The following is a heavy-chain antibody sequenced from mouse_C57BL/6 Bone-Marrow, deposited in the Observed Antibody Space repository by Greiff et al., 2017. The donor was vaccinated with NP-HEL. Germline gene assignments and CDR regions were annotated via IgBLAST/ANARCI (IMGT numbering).Heavy chain of an antibody. J-gene: IGHJ4*01. D-gene: IGHD2-4*01. V-gene: IGHV1-82*01. CDR3: ARGDVIEAMDY. Sequence: VQLQQSGPELVKPGASVKISCKASGYAFSSSWMNWVKQRPGTGLEWIGRIYPGDGDTNYTVQFKGKATLTADKSSSTAYMQLSSLTSEDSAVYFCARGDVIEAMDYWGQGTAVTVSS. CDR1: GYAFSSSW. CDR2: IYPGDGDT.